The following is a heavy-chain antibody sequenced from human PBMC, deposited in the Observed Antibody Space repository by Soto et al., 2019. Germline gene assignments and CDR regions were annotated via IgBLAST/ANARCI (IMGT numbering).Heavy chain of an antibody. CDR3: ATDYGSGSYYNGPLGY. CDR1: GYSFTSYW. Sequence: VESLKISCKGSGYSFTSYWIGRVRQMPGKGLEWMGIIYPGDSDTLYRPSFQGQVTLSADKSISTAYLQWSSLKASDTAMYYCATDYGSGSYYNGPLGYWGQGTLATVSS. J-gene: IGHJ4*02. CDR2: IYPGDSDT. V-gene: IGHV5-51*01. D-gene: IGHD3-10*01.